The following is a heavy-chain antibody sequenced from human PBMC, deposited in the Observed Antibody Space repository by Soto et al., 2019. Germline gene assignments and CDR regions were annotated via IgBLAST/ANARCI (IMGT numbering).Heavy chain of an antibody. Sequence: SETLSLTCTVSGASITSGDYYWSWIRQHPGKGLEWIGYIYYSGSTNYNPSLKSRVTISVDTSKNQFSLKLTFVTAADTAVYYCARLPVDAFDIWGQGTMVTVSS. CDR1: GASITSGDYY. CDR2: IYYSGST. CDR3: ARLPVDAFDI. D-gene: IGHD4-4*01. J-gene: IGHJ3*02. V-gene: IGHV4-61*08.